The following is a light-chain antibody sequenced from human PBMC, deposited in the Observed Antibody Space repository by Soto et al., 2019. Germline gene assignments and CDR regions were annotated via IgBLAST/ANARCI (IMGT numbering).Light chain of an antibody. CDR3: QQSYRPPWT. V-gene: IGKV1-39*01. CDR1: QSFSSN. CDR2: AAS. Sequence: DIQMTQSPASLSASVGDRATITCRASQSFSSNLNWYQQKPGKAPKLLIYAASSLQSGIPSRFSGSGSGTVFPLTISSLPPDYVATYYCQQSYRPPWTFGQGTKVEIK. J-gene: IGKJ1*01.